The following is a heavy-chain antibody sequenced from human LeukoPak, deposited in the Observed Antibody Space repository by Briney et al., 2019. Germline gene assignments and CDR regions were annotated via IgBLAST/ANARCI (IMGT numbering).Heavy chain of an antibody. CDR1: GGSISSYY. D-gene: IGHD6-13*01. CDR3: ASIAAPGGVVDY. CDR2: IYYSGST. Sequence: PSETLSLTCTVSGGSISSYYWSWIRQPPGKGLEWIGYIYYSGSTNYNPSLKSRVTISVDTSKNQFSLKLSSVTAADTAVYYCASIAAPGGVVDYWAREPRVTVSS. V-gene: IGHV4-59*01. J-gene: IGHJ4*02.